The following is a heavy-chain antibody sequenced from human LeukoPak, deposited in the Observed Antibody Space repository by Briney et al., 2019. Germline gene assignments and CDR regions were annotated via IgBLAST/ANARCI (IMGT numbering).Heavy chain of an antibody. J-gene: IGHJ4*02. Sequence: ASVKVSCKASGGTFSSYAISWVRQAPGQGLEWMGGIIPIFGTANYAQKFQGRVTITADKSTSTAYMELSSLRSEDTAVYYCARLANYYDSSGYWGAFDYWGQGTLVTVSS. D-gene: IGHD3-22*01. CDR2: IIPIFGTA. CDR3: ARLANYYDSSGYWGAFDY. V-gene: IGHV1-69*06. CDR1: GGTFSSYA.